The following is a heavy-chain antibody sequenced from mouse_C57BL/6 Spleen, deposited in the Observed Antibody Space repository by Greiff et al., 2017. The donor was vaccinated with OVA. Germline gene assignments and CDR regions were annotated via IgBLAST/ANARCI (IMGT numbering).Heavy chain of an antibody. CDR3: ERWSYEASMDY. CDR1: GYTFTSYW. D-gene: IGHD2-12*01. CDR2: IYPSDSET. V-gene: IGHV1-61*01. J-gene: IGHJ4*01. Sequence: QVQLQQPGAELVRPGSSVKLSCKASGYTFTSYWMDWVKQRPGQGLEWIGNIYPSDSETHYNQKFKDKATLTVAKSSSTAYMPLSSLTSEDSAVYYCERWSYEASMDYWGQGTSVTVSS.